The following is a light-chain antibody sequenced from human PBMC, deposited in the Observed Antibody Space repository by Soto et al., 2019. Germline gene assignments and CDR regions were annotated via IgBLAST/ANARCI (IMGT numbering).Light chain of an antibody. V-gene: IGLV1-44*01. Sequence: QSALTQPPSASGTPGQRVTISCSGSSSNIGSNTVNWYQQLPGTAPKLLIYSNNQRPSGVPDRFSGSKSGTSASLAISGLQSEDEADYYPAASADSLNGVFGTGPNVTVL. J-gene: IGLJ1*01. CDR3: AASADSLNGV. CDR1: SSNIGSNT. CDR2: SNN.